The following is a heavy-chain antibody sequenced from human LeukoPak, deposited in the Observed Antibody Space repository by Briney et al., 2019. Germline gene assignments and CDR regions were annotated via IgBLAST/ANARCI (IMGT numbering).Heavy chain of an antibody. V-gene: IGHV3-21*01. CDR2: ISSSSSSYI. J-gene: IGHJ6*03. D-gene: IGHD3-22*01. CDR1: GFTFSSYS. CDR3: ARPYYYDSSGYYSLGYYYYYMDV. Sequence: GGSLRLSCAASGFTFSSYSMNWVRQAPGKGLEWVSSISSSSSSYIYYADSVKGRFTISRDNAKNSLYLQMNSLRAEDTAVYYCARPYYYDSSGYYSLGYYYYYMDVWGKGTTVTVSS.